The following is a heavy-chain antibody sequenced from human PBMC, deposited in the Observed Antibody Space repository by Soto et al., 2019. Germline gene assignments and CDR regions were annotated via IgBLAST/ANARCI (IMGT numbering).Heavy chain of an antibody. CDR3: ARPLAARLGDNWFDP. D-gene: IGHD6-6*01. CDR2: IYYSGST. J-gene: IGHJ5*02. CDR1: GGSISSSSYY. V-gene: IGHV4-39*01. Sequence: SETLSLTCTVSGGSISSSSYYWGWIRQPPGKGLEWIGSIYYSGSTYYNPSLKSRVTISVDTSKNQFSLKLSSVTAADTAVYYCARPLAARLGDNWFDPWGQGTLVTVSS.